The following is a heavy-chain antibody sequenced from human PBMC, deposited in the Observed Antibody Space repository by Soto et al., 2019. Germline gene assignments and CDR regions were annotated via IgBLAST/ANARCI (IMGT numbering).Heavy chain of an antibody. Sequence: SVKVSCKASGGTFSSYAISWVRQAPGQGLEWMGRIIPILGIANYAQKFQGRVTITADKSTSTAYMELSSLRSEDTAVYYCGPNNPGFPIPGFFDNWGREPLVTVSS. CDR1: GGTFSSYA. V-gene: IGHV1-69*04. D-gene: IGHD1-1*01. CDR2: IIPILGIA. J-gene: IGHJ4*02. CDR3: GPNNPGFPIPGFFDN.